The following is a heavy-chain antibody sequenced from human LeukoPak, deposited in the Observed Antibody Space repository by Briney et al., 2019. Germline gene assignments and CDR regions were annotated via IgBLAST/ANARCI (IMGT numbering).Heavy chain of an antibody. CDR3: ARDGTAPGVYFDY. CDR1: GFTFSSHW. Sequence: PGGSLRLSCAASGFTFSSHWMSWVRQTPGKGLEWVANINQAGNEKYYLDSVKGRFTISRDNAKNSLYLQMSSLRAEDTALYYCARDGTAPGVYFDYWGHGTLVTVSS. CDR2: INQAGNEK. J-gene: IGHJ4*01. V-gene: IGHV3-7*01. D-gene: IGHD6-13*01.